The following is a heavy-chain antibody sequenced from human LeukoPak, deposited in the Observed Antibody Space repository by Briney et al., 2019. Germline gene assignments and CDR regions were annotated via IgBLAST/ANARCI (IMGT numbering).Heavy chain of an antibody. CDR2: ISNDGSNK. Sequence: EGSLRLSCAASGFTFSSYGMQWFRQAPDKGLEWVAAISNDGSNKYYADSVKGRFTMSRDNSKNTLYLQMNSLRAEDTAVYYCAKVDIVATIDAGRLVDYWGQGTLVTVSS. J-gene: IGHJ4*02. V-gene: IGHV3-30*18. D-gene: IGHD5-12*01. CDR3: AKVDIVATIDAGRLVDY. CDR1: GFTFSSYG.